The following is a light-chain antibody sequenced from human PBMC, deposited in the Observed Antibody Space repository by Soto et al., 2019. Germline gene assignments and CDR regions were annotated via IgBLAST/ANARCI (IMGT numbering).Light chain of an antibody. V-gene: IGLV2-8*01. CDR1: SSDVGGYNY. CDR3: SSYADSNNPLYV. J-gene: IGLJ1*01. CDR2: DVT. Sequence: QSALTQPASVSGSPGQSITISCTGTSSDVGGYNYVSWYQQHPGKAPKLMIYDVTKRPSGVPNRFSGSKSGNTASLTVSGLQAEDEADYYCSSYADSNNPLYVFGTGTKVTVL.